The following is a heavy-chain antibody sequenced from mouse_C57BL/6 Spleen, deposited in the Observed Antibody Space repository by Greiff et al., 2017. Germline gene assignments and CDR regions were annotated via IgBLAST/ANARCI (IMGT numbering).Heavy chain of an antibody. D-gene: IGHD6-1*01. V-gene: IGHV5-16*01. Sequence: DVKLVESEGGLVQPGSSMKLSCTASGFTFSDYYMAWVRQVPEKGLEWVANINYDGSSTYYLDSLKSRFIISRDNAKNILYLQMSSLKSEDTATYYCARGGASGFAYWGQGTLVTVSA. CDR1: GFTFSDYY. CDR3: ARGGASGFAY. J-gene: IGHJ3*01. CDR2: INYDGSST.